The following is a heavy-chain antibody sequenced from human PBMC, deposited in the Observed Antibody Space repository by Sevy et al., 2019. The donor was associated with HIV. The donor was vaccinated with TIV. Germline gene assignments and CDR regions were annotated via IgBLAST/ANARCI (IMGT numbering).Heavy chain of an antibody. D-gene: IGHD1-20*01. V-gene: IGHV3-21*01. CDR2: ISRSSSYI. J-gene: IGHJ4*02. Sequence: GGSLRLSCAASGFTFSSYSMNWVRQAPGKGLEWVSSISRSSSYIYYADSVKGRFTISRDNAKNSLYLQMNSLRAEDTAVYYCARGHFSNNWNDNFDYWGQGTLVTVSS. CDR3: ARGHFSNNWNDNFDY. CDR1: GFTFSSYS.